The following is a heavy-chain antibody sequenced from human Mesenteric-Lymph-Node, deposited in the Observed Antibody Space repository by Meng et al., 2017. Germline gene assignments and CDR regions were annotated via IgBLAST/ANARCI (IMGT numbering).Heavy chain of an antibody. CDR2: IIPIFGTA. Sequence: SVKVSCKASGGTFSSYAISWVRQAPGQGLEWMGGIIPIFGTANYAQKFQGRVTITADKSTSTAYMELSSLRSEDTAVYYCARDWYCSSTSCYDNYYYGMDVWGQGTTVT. D-gene: IGHD2-2*01. J-gene: IGHJ6*02. CDR3: ARDWYCSSTSCYDNYYYGMDV. V-gene: IGHV1-69*06. CDR1: GGTFSSYA.